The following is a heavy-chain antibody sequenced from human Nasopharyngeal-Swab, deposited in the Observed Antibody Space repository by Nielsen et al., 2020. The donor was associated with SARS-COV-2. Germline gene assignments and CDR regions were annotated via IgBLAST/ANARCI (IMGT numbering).Heavy chain of an antibody. CDR3: ARRETIVGSFDY. CDR2: IYYSGST. J-gene: IGHJ4*02. CDR1: GGSISSSSFY. V-gene: IGHV4-39*07. Sequence: LETLSLTCTVSGGSISSSSFYWGRIRPPPGKGLEWIGSIYYSGSTYYNPSLKSRVTISVDTSKNQFSLKLNSVTAADTAVYYCARRETIVGSFDYWGQGTLVTVSS. D-gene: IGHD1-26*01.